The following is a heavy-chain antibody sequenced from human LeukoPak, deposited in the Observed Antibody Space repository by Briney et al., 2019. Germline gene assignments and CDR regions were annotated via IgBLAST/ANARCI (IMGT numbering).Heavy chain of an antibody. D-gene: IGHD6-19*01. Sequence: GAAVKVSCKASGYTFTNYGIGWVRQAPGQGLEWMGIINPSGGSTSYAQKFQGRVTMTRDTSTSTVYMELSSLRSEDTAVYYCARPTRTTVAGPGGELDYWGQGTLVTVSS. CDR1: GYTFTNYG. CDR3: ARPTRTTVAGPGGELDY. J-gene: IGHJ4*02. CDR2: INPSGGST. V-gene: IGHV1-46*01.